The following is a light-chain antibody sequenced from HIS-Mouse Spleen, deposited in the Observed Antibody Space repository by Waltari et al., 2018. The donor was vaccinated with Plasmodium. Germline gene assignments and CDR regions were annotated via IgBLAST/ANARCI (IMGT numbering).Light chain of an antibody. CDR3: QQYDNLPPLFT. V-gene: IGKV1-33*01. CDR1: QDISNY. J-gene: IGKJ3*01. Sequence: DIQMTQSPSSLSASVGDSVTITCQASQDISNYLNWYQQKPGKAPKLLIYDACNLETGVPSRFSGSGSGTDFTFTISSLQPEDIATYYCQQYDNLPPLFTFGPGTKVDIK. CDR2: DAC.